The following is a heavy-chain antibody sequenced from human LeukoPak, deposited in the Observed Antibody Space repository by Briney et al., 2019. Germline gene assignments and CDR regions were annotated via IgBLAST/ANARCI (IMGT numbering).Heavy chain of an antibody. D-gene: IGHD6-13*01. CDR3: ARTATDTGEFDY. Sequence: GGSLRLSCAASGFTFSSYSMNWVRQAPGKGLECVSSISSSSSSIYYADSVKGRFTISRDDAKNSLYLQMNSLRAEDTAVYYCARTATDTGEFDYWGQGTQVTVSS. CDR1: GFTFSSYS. CDR2: ISSSSSSI. V-gene: IGHV3-21*01. J-gene: IGHJ4*02.